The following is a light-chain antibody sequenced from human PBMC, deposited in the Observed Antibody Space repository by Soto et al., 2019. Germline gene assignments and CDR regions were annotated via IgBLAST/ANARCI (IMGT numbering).Light chain of an antibody. CDR1: QSVSNSY. Sequence: EIELTQSPGTLSLSPGERATLSCRASQSVSNSYLAWYQQKPGQAPRRLIYGAATRATGIPDRFSGSGSGTDFILTISRLEPEDFAVYYCQQYGSSPPITFGQGTRLEIK. CDR3: QQYGSSPPIT. J-gene: IGKJ5*01. CDR2: GAA. V-gene: IGKV3-20*01.